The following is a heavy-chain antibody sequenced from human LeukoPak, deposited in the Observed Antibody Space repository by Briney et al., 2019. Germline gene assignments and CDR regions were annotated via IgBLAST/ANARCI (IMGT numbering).Heavy chain of an antibody. CDR1: GFTFSSYA. CDR2: ISSNGGST. V-gene: IGHV3-64*01. CDR3: ARVKYYYDSSGYWEGKTYYFDY. J-gene: IGHJ4*02. Sequence: GGSLRLSCAASGFTFSSYAMHWVRQAPGKGLEYVSAISSNGGSTYYANSVKGRFTISRDNSKNTLYLQMGSLRAEDMAVYYCARVKYYYDSSGYWEGKTYYFDYWGQGTLVTVSS. D-gene: IGHD3-22*01.